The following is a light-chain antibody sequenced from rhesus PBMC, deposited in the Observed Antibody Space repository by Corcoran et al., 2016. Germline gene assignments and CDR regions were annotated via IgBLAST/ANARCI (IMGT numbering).Light chain of an antibody. CDR1: QGFNSR. V-gene: IGKV1-19*01. Sequence: DIQMTQSPSSLSASVGDKVTITCHGSQGFNSRLAWYQQKPGKAPKPLIYAASSLQSGVPSRFSGRGSGTDYTLTISSLQPEDFATYYCEHYGNLPYSFGQGTKVNI. CDR2: AAS. J-gene: IGKJ2*01. CDR3: EHYGNLPYS.